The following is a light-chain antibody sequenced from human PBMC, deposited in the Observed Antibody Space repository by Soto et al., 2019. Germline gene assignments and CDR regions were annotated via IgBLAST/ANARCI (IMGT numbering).Light chain of an antibody. CDR3: QQYNSYSPWT. CDR1: QSISSW. V-gene: IGKV1-5*01. J-gene: IGKJ1*01. Sequence: DIQMTQSPSTLSSSVGERVTITCRASQSISSWLAWYQQKPGKAPQLLIYDASSLESGVPSRFSGSGSGTEFTLTISSLQPDDFATYYCQQYNSYSPWTFGQGTKVEIK. CDR2: DAS.